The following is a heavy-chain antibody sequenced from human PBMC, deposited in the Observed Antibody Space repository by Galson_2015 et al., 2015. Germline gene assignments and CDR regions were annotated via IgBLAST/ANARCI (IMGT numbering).Heavy chain of an antibody. CDR3: AKDIHPSTIVVVPAAPTLDV. D-gene: IGHD2-2*01. Sequence: SLRLSCAASGFTFDDYAMRWVRQVPGKGLEWVSGISWTSGNIGYVDSVKGRFTISRDNAKNSLYLQMNSLRAEDTALYYCAKDIHPSTIVVVPAAPTLDVWGKATTVTVSS. J-gene: IGHJ6*04. CDR2: ISWTSGNI. V-gene: IGHV3-9*01. CDR1: GFTFDDYA.